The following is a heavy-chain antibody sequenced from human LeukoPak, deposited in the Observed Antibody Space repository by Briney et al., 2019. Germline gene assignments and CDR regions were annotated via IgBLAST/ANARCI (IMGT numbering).Heavy chain of an antibody. D-gene: IGHD1-1*01. CDR1: GFTFSSFD. J-gene: IGHJ6*03. Sequence: GGSLRLSCAASGFTFSSFDMHWVRQPTGQGLEWVSTIGTASDTYYPGSVEGRFTLSRDNAKNSLYLQMNSLTAGDTAVYYCARGPPRGKYYYMDVWGKGTTVSVSS. CDR2: IGTASDT. V-gene: IGHV3-13*01. CDR3: ARGPPRGKYYYMDV.